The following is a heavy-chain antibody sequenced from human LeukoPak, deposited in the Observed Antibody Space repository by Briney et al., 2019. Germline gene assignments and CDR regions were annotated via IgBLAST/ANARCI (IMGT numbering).Heavy chain of an antibody. J-gene: IGHJ3*02. Sequence: ASVKVSCKASGYTFTSYYMNWVRQAPGQGLEWMGIINPSGGRTSYAQKFQGRVTITRDMSTSTAYMELSSLRSEDTAVYYCARALGHNHDAFDIWGQGTMVTVSS. CDR1: GYTFTSYY. CDR3: ARALGHNHDAFDI. V-gene: IGHV1-46*01. CDR2: INPSGGRT. D-gene: IGHD1-14*01.